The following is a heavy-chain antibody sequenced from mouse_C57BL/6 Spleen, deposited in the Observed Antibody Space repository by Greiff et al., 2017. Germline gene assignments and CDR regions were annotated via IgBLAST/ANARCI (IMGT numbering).Heavy chain of an antibody. J-gene: IGHJ4*01. D-gene: IGHD1-1*01. CDR1: GYTFTSYG. V-gene: IGHV1-81*01. CDR3: AREPVLSRGDY. Sequence: QVHVKQSGAELARPGASVKLSCKASGYTFTSYGISWVKQRTGQGLEWIGEIYPRSGNTYYNEKFKGKATLTADKSSSTAYMELRSLTSEDSAVYFCAREPVLSRGDYWGQGTSVTVSS. CDR2: IYPRSGNT.